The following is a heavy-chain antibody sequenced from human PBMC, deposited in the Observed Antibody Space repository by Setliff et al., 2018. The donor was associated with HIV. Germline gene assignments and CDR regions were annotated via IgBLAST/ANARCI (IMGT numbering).Heavy chain of an antibody. CDR2: IYSDGRT. J-gene: IGHJ6*02. CDR3: AKVPLFVVVPAALGGMDV. CDR1: GFTVSSNS. V-gene: IGHV3-66*02. D-gene: IGHD2-2*01. Sequence: GGSLRLSCVASGFTVSSNSMNWVRQAPGKGLEWVSIIYSDGRTFYADSVKGRFTISRDNSKSTLYLQMNSLKIEDTAVYFCAKVPLFVVVPAALGGMDVWGQGTTVTVSS.